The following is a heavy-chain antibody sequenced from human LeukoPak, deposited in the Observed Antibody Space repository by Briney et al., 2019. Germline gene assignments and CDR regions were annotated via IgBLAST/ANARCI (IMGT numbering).Heavy chain of an antibody. V-gene: IGHV3-30*02. J-gene: IGHJ4*02. CDR2: IRYDGSNK. CDR1: GFTFSSYG. D-gene: IGHD6-19*01. Sequence: GGSLRLSCAASGFTFSSYGMHWVRQAPGKGLEWVAFIRYDGSNKYYADSVKGRFTISRDNSKNTLYLQMNSLRAEDTAVYYCARAGIAIDDSSGWYYFDYWGQGTLVTVSS. CDR3: ARAGIAIDDSSGWYYFDY.